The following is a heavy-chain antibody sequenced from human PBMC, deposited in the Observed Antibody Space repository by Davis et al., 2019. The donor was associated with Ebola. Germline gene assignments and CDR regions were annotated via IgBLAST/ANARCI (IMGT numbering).Heavy chain of an antibody. D-gene: IGHD4-23*01. CDR3: GNYNGGVHY. V-gene: IGHV4-61*01. Sequence: PSETLSLTCTVSGGSVSSGSYYWSWIRQPPGKGLEWIGYIYYSGSTNYNPSLKSRVTISVDTSKNQFSLKLSSVTPADTAVYYCGNYNGGVHYWGQGTLVTVSS. CDR2: IYYSGST. CDR1: GGSVSSGSYY. J-gene: IGHJ4*02.